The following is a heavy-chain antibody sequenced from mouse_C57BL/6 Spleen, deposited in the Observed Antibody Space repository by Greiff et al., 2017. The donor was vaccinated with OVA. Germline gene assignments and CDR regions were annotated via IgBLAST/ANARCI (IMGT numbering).Heavy chain of an antibody. CDR3: ARHHYYDYDGYAMDY. D-gene: IGHD2-4*01. J-gene: IGHJ4*01. Sequence: DVMLVESGGGLVKPGGSLKLSCAASGFTFSSYTMSWVRQTPEKRLEWVPTISGGGGNTYYPDSVKGRFTISRDNAKNTLYLQMSSLRSEDTALYYCARHHYYDYDGYAMDYWGQGTSVTVSS. CDR1: GFTFSSYT. V-gene: IGHV5-9*01. CDR2: ISGGGGNT.